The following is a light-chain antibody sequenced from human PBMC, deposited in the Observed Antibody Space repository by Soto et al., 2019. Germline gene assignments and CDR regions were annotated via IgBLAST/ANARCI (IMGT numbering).Light chain of an antibody. Sequence: DIQMTQSPSSLSASVGDRVTITCRASQSVSTYLNWYFQKSGGAPKLLIHGVSKLKNGTPSRFSGSGLATDFTLTINTLQPEDFAVYFCQQTYMVPYTFGQGTKVEI. V-gene: IGKV1-39*01. J-gene: IGKJ2*01. CDR3: QQTYMVPYT. CDR1: QSVSTY. CDR2: GVS.